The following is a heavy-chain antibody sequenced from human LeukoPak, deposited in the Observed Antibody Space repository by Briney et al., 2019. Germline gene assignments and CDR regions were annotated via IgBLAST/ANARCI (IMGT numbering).Heavy chain of an antibody. V-gene: IGHV3-7*01. CDR3: ASGGYVDTAMVL. CDR2: IKQDGSEK. D-gene: IGHD5-18*01. CDR1: GFTFSNYW. Sequence: PGGSLRLSCAASGFTFSNYWMNWVRQAPGKGLEWVANIKQDGSEKYYVDSVKGRFTISRDNAKNSLYLQMSSLRVEDTAVYYCASGGYVDTAMVLWGQGTLVTVSS. J-gene: IGHJ4*02.